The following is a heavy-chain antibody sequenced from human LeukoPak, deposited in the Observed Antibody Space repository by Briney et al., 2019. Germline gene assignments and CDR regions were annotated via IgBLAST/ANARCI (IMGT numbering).Heavy chain of an antibody. CDR3: VRANYFDY. CDR1: GGSINSYY. V-gene: IGHV4-59*01. J-gene: IGHJ4*02. CDR2: IYYSGST. Sequence: SETLSLTCTVSGGSINSYYWSCIRQPPGKGLEWIGDIYYSGSTNYNPSLKSRVTISVDTSKNQFSLKLSSVTAADTAVYYCVRANYFDYWGQGTLVTVSS.